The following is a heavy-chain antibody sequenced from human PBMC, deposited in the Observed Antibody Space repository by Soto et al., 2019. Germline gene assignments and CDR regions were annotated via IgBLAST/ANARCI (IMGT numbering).Heavy chain of an antibody. CDR2: IYYSGST. Sequence: SETLSLTCTVSGGSISSYYWSWIRQPPGKGLEWIGYIYYSGSTNYNPSLKSRVTISVDTSKNQFSLKRTSVTAADTAVYYCSRSPRIPAPLWLWGEATLVTFS. V-gene: IGHV4-59*01. J-gene: IGHJ1*01. CDR1: GGSISSYY. D-gene: IGHD6-13*01. CDR3: SRSPRIPAPLWL.